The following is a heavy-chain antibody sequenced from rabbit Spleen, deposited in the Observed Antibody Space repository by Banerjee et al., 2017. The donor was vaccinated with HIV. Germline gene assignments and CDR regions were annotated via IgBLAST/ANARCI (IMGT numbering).Heavy chain of an antibody. CDR1: GFSFSDRDV. V-gene: IGHV1S45*01. CDR3: ARDTSTSFSSYGMDL. Sequence: QEQLVESGGGLVKPQGSLTLTCKASGFSFSDRDVMCWVRQAPGKGLEWIACIDIGSSGFTYFATWAKGRFTLSKTSSTTVTLQMTRLTAADTATYFCARDTSTSFSSYGMDLWGPGTLVTVS. J-gene: IGHJ6*01. D-gene: IGHD1-1*01. CDR2: IDIGSSGFT.